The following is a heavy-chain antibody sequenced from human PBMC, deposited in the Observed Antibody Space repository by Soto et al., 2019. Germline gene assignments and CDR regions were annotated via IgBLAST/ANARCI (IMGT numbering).Heavy chain of an antibody. CDR3: ARDGDPGYTFWSGPLGGGRFDP. CDR2: IVPRFGTA. V-gene: IGHV1-69*12. J-gene: IGHJ5*02. Sequence: QVQLVQSGAEVKKPGSSVNVSCKTSGGTFGNTAVTWVRQAPGQGLEGMGGIVPRFGTANYPQKFQGRVTITADESTNTAYMELRSLRSDDTAVYYCARDGDPGYTFWSGPLGGGRFDPWGQGTLVTVSS. CDR1: GGTFGNTA. D-gene: IGHD3-3*01.